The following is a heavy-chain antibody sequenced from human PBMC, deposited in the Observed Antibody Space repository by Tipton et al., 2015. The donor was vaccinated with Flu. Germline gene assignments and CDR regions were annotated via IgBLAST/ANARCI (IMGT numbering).Heavy chain of an antibody. J-gene: IGHJ4*02. Sequence: GLVKPSETLSLTCAVYGGSFSGYYWSWIRQPPGKGLEWIGEINHSGSTNYNPSLKSRVTISIDTSKNQFSLKLSSVTAADTAVYYCARGDDYGDPFDYWGQGTLVTVSS. D-gene: IGHD4-17*01. CDR1: GGSFSGYY. CDR2: INHSGST. V-gene: IGHV4-34*01. CDR3: ARGDDYGDPFDY.